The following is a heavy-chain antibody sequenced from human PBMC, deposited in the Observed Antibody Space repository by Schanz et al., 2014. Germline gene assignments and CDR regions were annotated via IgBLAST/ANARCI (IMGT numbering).Heavy chain of an antibody. CDR2: ISYSGNT. D-gene: IGHD3-22*01. CDR1: GTSITSSTYY. J-gene: IGHJ5*02. CDR3: ARPSSVVGITGWFDT. V-gene: IGHV4-39*01. Sequence: QLQLRESGPGLVKPSETLSLICSVSGTSITSSTYYWGWIRQPPGKGPEWIGSISYSGNTYYTPPLKTRLPLSLDTSKTHSSLKLPSVPAADTAVYYCARPSSVVGITGWFDTWGQGTLVTVSS.